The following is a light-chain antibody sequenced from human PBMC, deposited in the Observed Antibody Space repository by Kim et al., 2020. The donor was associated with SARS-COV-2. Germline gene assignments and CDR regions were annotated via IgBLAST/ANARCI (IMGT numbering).Light chain of an antibody. CDR3: SSFTSSSTWV. J-gene: IGLJ3*02. CDR1: SSDVGGYNY. Sequence: GQSITISCAGTSSDVGGYNYVSWYQQHPGKAPKLIIYDVTKRPSGVSNRFSGSKSGNTASLTISGLQAEDEADYHCSSFTSSSTWVFGGGTQLTVL. V-gene: IGLV2-14*04. CDR2: DVT.